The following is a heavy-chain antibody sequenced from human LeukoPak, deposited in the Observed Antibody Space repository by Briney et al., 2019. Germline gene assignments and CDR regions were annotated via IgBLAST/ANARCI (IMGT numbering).Heavy chain of an antibody. CDR3: ARDQGSLTRSWYTGY. J-gene: IGHJ4*02. V-gene: IGHV1-2*04. CDR1: GYTFTGYH. D-gene: IGHD6-13*01. CDR2: INPYSGDT. Sequence: ASVKVSCKASGYTFTGYHIHWVRQAPGQGLEWMGRINPYSGDTNFAQKFQGWVTITRDTSITTAYMDLSSLTPDDTAVYFCARDQGSLTRSWYTGYWGQGTQVTVSS.